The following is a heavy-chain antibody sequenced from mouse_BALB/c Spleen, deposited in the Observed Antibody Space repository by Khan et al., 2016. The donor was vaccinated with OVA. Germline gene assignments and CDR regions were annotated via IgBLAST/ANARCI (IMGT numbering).Heavy chain of an antibody. J-gene: IGHJ3*01. D-gene: IGHD2-14*01. Sequence: QVQLQQSGAELARPGASVKMSCKASGYTFTTYTIHWVKQRPGQGLEWIGYIIPSNDYTNYNQKFKVRATLTADKSSSTAYMQLSSLTSEDSADYYCAREGAYYRSDGWFAYWGQGTLVTVSA. V-gene: IGHV1-4*01. CDR2: IIPSNDYT. CDR1: GYTFTTYT. CDR3: AREGAYYRSDGWFAY.